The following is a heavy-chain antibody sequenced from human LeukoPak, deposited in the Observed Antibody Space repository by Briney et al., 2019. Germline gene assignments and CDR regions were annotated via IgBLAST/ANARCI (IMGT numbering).Heavy chain of an antibody. CDR3: ARHGTVLRYFDWLPPPAGFDY. V-gene: IGHV4-39*01. D-gene: IGHD3-9*01. CDR2: IYYSGST. J-gene: IGHJ4*02. Sequence: SETLPLTCTVSGGSISSSSYYWGWIRQPPGKGLEWIGSIYYSGSTYYNPSLKSRVTISVDTSKSQFSLKLSSVTAADTAVYYCARHGTVLRYFDWLPPPAGFDYWGQGTLVTVSS. CDR1: GGSISSSSYY.